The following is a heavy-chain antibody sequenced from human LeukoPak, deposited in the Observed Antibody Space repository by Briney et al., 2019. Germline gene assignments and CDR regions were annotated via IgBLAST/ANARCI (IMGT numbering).Heavy chain of an antibody. D-gene: IGHD3-22*01. CDR1: GGSISSSSYY. CDR2: INHSGGT. CDR3: ACVSVPYYYDSSGSQNPLD. Sequence: PSETLSLTCTVSGGSISSSSYYWSWIRQPPGKGLEWIGEINHSGGTNYNPSLKSRVTISVDTSKNQFSLKLSSVTAADTAVYYCACVSVPYYYDSSGSQNPLDWGQGTMVTVSS. J-gene: IGHJ3*01. V-gene: IGHV4-39*07.